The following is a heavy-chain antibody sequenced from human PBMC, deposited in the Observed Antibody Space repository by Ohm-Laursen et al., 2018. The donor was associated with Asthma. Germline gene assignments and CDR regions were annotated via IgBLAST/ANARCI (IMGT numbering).Heavy chain of an antibody. D-gene: IGHD3-10*01. CDR3: TTLTSMVRGVVLGY. Sequence: SLRLSCAASGFTFSNAWMSWVRQAPGKGLEWVGRIKSKTGGGITDYTAPVKGRFTISRDESKDTVYLEMNSLKTEDTAVYYCTTLTSMVRGVVLGYWGQGTLVTVSS. CDR1: GFTFSNAW. J-gene: IGHJ4*02. V-gene: IGHV3-15*01. CDR2: IKSKTGGGIT.